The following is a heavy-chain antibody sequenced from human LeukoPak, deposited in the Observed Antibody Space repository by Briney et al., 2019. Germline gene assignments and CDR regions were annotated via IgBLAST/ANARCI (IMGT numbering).Heavy chain of an antibody. CDR1: GFTFSSYW. CDR3: ARAGTLSQFDY. CDR2: IKQDGSEK. V-gene: IGHV3-7*01. Sequence: GGSLRLSCAASGFTFSSYWMTWVRQAPGKGLEWVVNIKQDGSEKYYVDSVKGRFTISRDNAKNSLYLQMNSLRAEDMAVYYCARAGTLSQFDYWGQGTLVTVSS. D-gene: IGHD3-16*02. J-gene: IGHJ4*02.